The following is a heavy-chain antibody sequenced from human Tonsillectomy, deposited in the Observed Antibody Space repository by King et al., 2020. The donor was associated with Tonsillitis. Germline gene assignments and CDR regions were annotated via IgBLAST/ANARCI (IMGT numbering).Heavy chain of an antibody. V-gene: IGHV3-30*03. CDR1: GFTFSSYG. CDR3: ATRPERPPYSYFGMDV. J-gene: IGHJ6*02. D-gene: IGHD1-1*01. CDR2: ISYDGSNK. Sequence: VQLVESGGGVVQPGRSLRLSCAASGFTFSSYGMHWVRQAPGKGLEWVAIISYDGSNKYYADSVKGRFTISRDNSKNTLYLQMNSLRAEDTAVYYCATRPERPPYSYFGMDVWGQGTTVTVSS.